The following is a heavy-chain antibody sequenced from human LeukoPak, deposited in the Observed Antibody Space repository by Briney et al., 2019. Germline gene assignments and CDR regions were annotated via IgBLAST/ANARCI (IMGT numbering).Heavy chain of an antibody. V-gene: IGHV1-8*01. CDR1: GYTFTSYD. Sequence: GASVKVSCKASGYTFTSYDINWVRQATGQGLEWMGWMNPNSGNTGYAQKFQGRVTMTRNTSISTAYMELSSLRSEDTAVYYCARGIMVRGINWFDPWGQGTLVTVSS. J-gene: IGHJ5*02. CDR3: ARGIMVRGINWFDP. CDR2: MNPNSGNT. D-gene: IGHD3-10*01.